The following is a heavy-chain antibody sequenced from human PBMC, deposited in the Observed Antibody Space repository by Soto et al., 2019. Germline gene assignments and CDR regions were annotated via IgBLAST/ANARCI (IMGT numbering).Heavy chain of an antibody. CDR3: AGPPPLGVTTTPYFDY. CDR1: GFTFSSYS. CDR2: ISSRSSYI. V-gene: IGHV3-21*01. Sequence: GGSLRLSCAASGFTFSSYSMNWVRQAPGKGLEWVSSISSRSSYIYYADSVKGRFTISRDNAKNSLYLQMNSLRAADTAVYYCAGPPPLGVTTTPYFDYWGQGTLVTVSS. J-gene: IGHJ4*02. D-gene: IGHD4-17*01.